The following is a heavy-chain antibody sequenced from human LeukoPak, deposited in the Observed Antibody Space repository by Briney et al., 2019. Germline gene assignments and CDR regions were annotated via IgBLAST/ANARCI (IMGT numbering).Heavy chain of an antibody. Sequence: GGTLRLSCAASGFTFSSYGMHWVRQAPGKGLDWVAVIWDDGSNPYYAASVKGRFTISRDTYKNTLDLQMTNLRAEDTGFYYCARDWGRGNSGYKDHWGQGTLVTVSS. J-gene: IGHJ4*02. V-gene: IGHV3-33*01. CDR2: IWDDGSNP. CDR3: ARDWGRGNSGYKDH. D-gene: IGHD3-22*01. CDR1: GFTFSSYG.